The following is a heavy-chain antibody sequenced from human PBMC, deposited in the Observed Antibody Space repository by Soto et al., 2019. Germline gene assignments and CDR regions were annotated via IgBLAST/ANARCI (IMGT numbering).Heavy chain of an antibody. CDR1: GFTFSTYS. V-gene: IGHV3-48*02. Sequence: GGSLRLSCAASGFTFSTYSMNWVRQAPGKGLEWVSYISSSGSTIYYADSAKGRFTISRDNAKNSLYLQMNSLRDEDTAVYYCARVNYYGSGTNWFDPWGQGTQVTVSS. J-gene: IGHJ5*02. CDR3: ARVNYYGSGTNWFDP. D-gene: IGHD3-10*01. CDR2: ISSSGSTI.